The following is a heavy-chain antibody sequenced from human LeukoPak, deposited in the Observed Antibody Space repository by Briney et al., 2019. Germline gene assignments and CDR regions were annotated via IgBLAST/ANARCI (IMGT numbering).Heavy chain of an antibody. V-gene: IGHV1-18*01. CDR2: ISAYNGNT. Sequence: ASVKVSCKASGYTFTSYGISWVRQAPGQGLEWMGWISAYNGNTNYAQKLQGRVTMTTDTSTSTAYMELRSLRSDDTAVYYCARGGVRGSEYYYYYYMDVWGKGTTVTISS. D-gene: IGHD3-10*01. CDR3: ARGGVRGSEYYYYYYMDV. CDR1: GYTFTSYG. J-gene: IGHJ6*03.